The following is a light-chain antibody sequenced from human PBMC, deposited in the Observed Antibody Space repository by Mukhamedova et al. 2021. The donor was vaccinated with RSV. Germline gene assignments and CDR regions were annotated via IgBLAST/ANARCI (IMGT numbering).Light chain of an antibody. CDR2: TTS. J-gene: IGKJ4*01. CDR1: RDISAS. CDR3: QQYDGFPLT. Sequence: ITCRASRDISASLAWYQQKPGRAPKLLMYTTSTLQNGVPSRFSGSGGGTEFTLTINSLQPEDFAAYYCQQYDGFPLTFGGGTKVE. V-gene: IGKV1-9*01.